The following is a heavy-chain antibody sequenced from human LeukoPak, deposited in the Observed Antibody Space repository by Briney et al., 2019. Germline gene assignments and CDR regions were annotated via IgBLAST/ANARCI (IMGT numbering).Heavy chain of an antibody. D-gene: IGHD6-6*01. J-gene: IGHJ6*02. Sequence: SETLSLTCAVYGGSFSGYYWSWIRQPPGKGLEWIGEINHSGSTNYNPSLKSRVTISVDTSKNQFSLKLSSVTAADTAVYYCARALSIAARRYYGIDVWGQGTTVTVSS. V-gene: IGHV4-34*01. CDR3: ARALSIAARRYYGIDV. CDR2: INHSGST. CDR1: GGSFSGYY.